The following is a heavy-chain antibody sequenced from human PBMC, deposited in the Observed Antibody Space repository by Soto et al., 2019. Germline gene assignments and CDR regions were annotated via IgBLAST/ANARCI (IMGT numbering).Heavy chain of an antibody. D-gene: IGHD6-13*01. V-gene: IGHV5-51*01. CDR3: AKTAAGGKNYYGMDV. Sequence: GESLKISCKGSGYSFTSYWIGWARQMPGKGLEWMGIIYPGDSDTRYSPSFQGQVTISADKSISTAYLQWSSLKALDTAMYYCAKTAAGGKNYYGMDVWGQGTTVTVSS. J-gene: IGHJ6*02. CDR1: GYSFTSYW. CDR2: IYPGDSDT.